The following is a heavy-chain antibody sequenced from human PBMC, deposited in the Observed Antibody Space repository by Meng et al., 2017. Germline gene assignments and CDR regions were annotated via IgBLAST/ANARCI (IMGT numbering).Heavy chain of an antibody. CDR2: IYYSGST. V-gene: IGHV4-59*01. Sequence: SETLSPTCTVSGGSISSYYWSWIRQLPGKGLEWIGYIYYSGSTNYNPYLKRRVTISVDTCKNQFSLKLGSVTAADTAVYYCARVGYSSSWDLYYFDYWGQGTLVTVSS. D-gene: IGHD6-13*01. CDR1: GGSISSYY. J-gene: IGHJ4*02. CDR3: ARVGYSSSWDLYYFDY.